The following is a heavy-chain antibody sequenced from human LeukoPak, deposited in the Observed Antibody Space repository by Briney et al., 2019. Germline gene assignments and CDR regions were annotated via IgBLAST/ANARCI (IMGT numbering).Heavy chain of an antibody. Sequence: SETLSLTCAVSGGSISSSNWWSWVRQPPGKGLEWIGEIYHGGSTNYNPSLKSRVAMSVDRSRNQFSLQLSSVTAADTAVYYCARVGSYCFDYWGQGTLVTVSS. CDR1: GGSISSSNW. V-gene: IGHV4-4*02. CDR2: IYHGGST. CDR3: ARVGSYCFDY. D-gene: IGHD3-10*01. J-gene: IGHJ4*02.